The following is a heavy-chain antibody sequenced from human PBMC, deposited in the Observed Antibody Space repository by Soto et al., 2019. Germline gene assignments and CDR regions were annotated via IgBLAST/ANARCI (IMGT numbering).Heavy chain of an antibody. V-gene: IGHV4-61*01. CDR3: ASSANYGKRVFDP. J-gene: IGHJ5*02. Sequence: QVQLQESGPGLVKPSETLSLACTVSAASVNSGSYYWNWLRQPPGKGLEWIGYIYYSGSTNYNPSLVSRFTISLDTSKNHFSLSLSSVTAADTAVYYCASSANYGKRVFDPWGQGTLVTVSS. CDR2: IYYSGST. CDR1: AASVNSGSYY. D-gene: IGHD3-10*01.